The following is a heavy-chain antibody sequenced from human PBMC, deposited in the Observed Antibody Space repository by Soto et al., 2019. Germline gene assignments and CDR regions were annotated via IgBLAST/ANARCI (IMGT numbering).Heavy chain of an antibody. V-gene: IGHV1-2*02. D-gene: IGHD1-7*01. CDR3: ASCRHNWNYCSGIDY. Sequence: GASVKVSCKASGYTFTGYYMHWVRQAPGQGLEWMGWINPNSGGTNYAQKFQGRVTMTRDTSISTAYMELSRLRSDDTAVYYCASCRHNWNYCSGIDYWGQGTLVTVSS. CDR2: INPNSGGT. CDR1: GYTFTGYY. J-gene: IGHJ4*02.